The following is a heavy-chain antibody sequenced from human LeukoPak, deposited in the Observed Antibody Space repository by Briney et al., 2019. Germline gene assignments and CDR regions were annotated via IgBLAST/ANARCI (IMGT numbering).Heavy chain of an antibody. V-gene: IGHV1-8*01. CDR2: MNPNSGNT. Sequence: ASVKVSCKASGYTFTTYDINWVRQATGQGLEWMGWMNPNSGNTGYAQKFQGRVTMTRNTSISTAYMELSSLRSEDTAVYYRARGFRYCSGGSCYAIDYWGQGTLVTVSS. CDR3: ARGFRYCSGGSCYAIDY. CDR1: GYTFTTYD. J-gene: IGHJ4*02. D-gene: IGHD2-15*01.